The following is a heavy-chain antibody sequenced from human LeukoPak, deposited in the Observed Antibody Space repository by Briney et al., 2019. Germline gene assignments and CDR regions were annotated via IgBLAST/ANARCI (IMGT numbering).Heavy chain of an antibody. CDR3: AADPRRYGYGYGDD. V-gene: IGHV4-39*01. D-gene: IGHD5-18*01. J-gene: IGHJ4*02. CDR2: IYYSGST. CDR1: GGSISSSSYY. Sequence: SETLSLTCTVSGGSISSSSYYWGWIRQPPGKGLEWIGSIYYSGSTYYNPSLKSRVTISVDTSKNQFSLKLSSVTAADTAVYYCAADPRRYGYGYGDDWGQGTLVTVSS.